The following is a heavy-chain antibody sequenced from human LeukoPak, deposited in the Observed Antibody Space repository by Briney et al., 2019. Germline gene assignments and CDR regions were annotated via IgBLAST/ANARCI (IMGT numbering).Heavy chain of an antibody. CDR1: GFTFSDYY. Sequence: GGSLRLSCEASGFTFSDYYMSWIRQAPGKGLEWVSYISSSGSTIYYADSVKGRFTISRDNAKNSLYLQMNSLRAEDTAVYYCARTGHLYYYYYMDVWGKGTTVTVSS. CDR3: ARTGHLYYYYYMDV. CDR2: ISSSGSTI. V-gene: IGHV3-11*01. D-gene: IGHD7-27*01. J-gene: IGHJ6*03.